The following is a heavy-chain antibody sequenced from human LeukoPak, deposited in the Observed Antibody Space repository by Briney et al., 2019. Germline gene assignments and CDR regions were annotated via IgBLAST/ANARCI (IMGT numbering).Heavy chain of an antibody. CDR3: TRYGDYPFDY. CDR2: IRSKANSYAT. CDR1: GFTFSDSG. V-gene: IGHV3-73*01. Sequence: PGGSLRLSCAASGFTFSDSGMHWVRQASGKGLEWVGRIRSKANSYATAYAASVKGRFTISRDDSKNTAYLQMNSLKTEDTAVYHCTRYGDYPFDYWGQGTLVTVSS. J-gene: IGHJ4*02. D-gene: IGHD2-21*01.